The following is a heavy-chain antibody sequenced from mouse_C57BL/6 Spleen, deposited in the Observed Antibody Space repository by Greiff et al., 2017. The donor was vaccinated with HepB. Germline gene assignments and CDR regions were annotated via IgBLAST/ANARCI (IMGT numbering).Heavy chain of an antibody. Sequence: EVMLVESGGGLVQPGGSMKLSCAASGFTFSDAWMDWVRQSPEKGLEWVAEIRNKANNHATYYAESVKGRFTISRDDSKSSVYLQMNSLRAEDTGIYYCTLYYDYDGYYFDYWGQGTTLTVSS. CDR1: GFTFSDAW. CDR3: TLYYDYDGYYFDY. D-gene: IGHD2-4*01. CDR2: IRNKANNHAT. V-gene: IGHV6-6*01. J-gene: IGHJ2*01.